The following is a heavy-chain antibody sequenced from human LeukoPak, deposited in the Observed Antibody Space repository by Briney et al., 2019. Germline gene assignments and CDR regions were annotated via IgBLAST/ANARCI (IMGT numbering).Heavy chain of an antibody. CDR2: INHSGST. Sequence: SETLSLTCAVYGGSFSGYYWSWIRQPPGKGLEWIGEINHSGSTNYNPSLKSRVTVSVDTSKNQFSLKLSSVTAADTAVYYCASPRGGGDGYKFDYWGQGTLVTVSS. CDR3: ASPRGGGDGYKFDY. J-gene: IGHJ4*02. CDR1: GGSFSGYY. D-gene: IGHD5-24*01. V-gene: IGHV4-34*01.